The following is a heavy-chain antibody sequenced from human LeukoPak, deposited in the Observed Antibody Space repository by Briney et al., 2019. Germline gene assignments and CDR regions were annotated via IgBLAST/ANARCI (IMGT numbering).Heavy chain of an antibody. V-gene: IGHV3-48*03. CDR3: ASQRSYGDYKE. J-gene: IGHJ4*02. CDR2: IGTSGTTI. Sequence: PGGSLRLSCATSEFTFSSYAMNWVRQAPGKGLEWVSYIGTSGTTIYYADSVKGRFTISRDNAKNSLYLQTNSLRAEDTAVYYCASQRSYGDYKEWGQGTLVTVSS. D-gene: IGHD4-17*01. CDR1: EFTFSSYA.